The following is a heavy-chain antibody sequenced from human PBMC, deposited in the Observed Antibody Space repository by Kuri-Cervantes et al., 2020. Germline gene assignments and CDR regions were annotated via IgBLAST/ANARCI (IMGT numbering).Heavy chain of an antibody. CDR1: GFTFTSPA. V-gene: IGHV1-58*01. Sequence: SVKVSCKASGFTFTSPAVQWVRQARGQRLEWIGWIVVGSGNTNYAQKFQERVTITRDMSTSTAYMELSSLRSEDTAVYYCAKAPAHTISNGDYWGQGTLVTVSS. CDR3: AKAPAHTISNGDY. D-gene: IGHD3-10*01. J-gene: IGHJ4*02. CDR2: IVVGSGNT.